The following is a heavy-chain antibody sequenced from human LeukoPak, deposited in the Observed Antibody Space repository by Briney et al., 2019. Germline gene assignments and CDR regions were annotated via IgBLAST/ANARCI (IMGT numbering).Heavy chain of an antibody. V-gene: IGHV3-23*01. D-gene: IGHD3-9*01. CDR1: GFTFSSYA. J-gene: IGHJ4*02. CDR2: ISGSGGST. CDR3: AKGGHDILTGYLDY. Sequence: GGSLRLSCAASGFTFSSYAMSWVRQAPGKGLEWVSAISGSGGSTYYADSVKGRFTISRDNSKNTLYLQMNSLRAEDTAVYYCAKGGHDILTGYLDYWGQGTLVTVSS.